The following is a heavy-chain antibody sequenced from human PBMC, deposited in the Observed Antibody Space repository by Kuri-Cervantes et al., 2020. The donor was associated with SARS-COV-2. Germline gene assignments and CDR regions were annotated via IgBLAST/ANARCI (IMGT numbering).Heavy chain of an antibody. CDR1: GFTFGDYA. D-gene: IGHD3-10*01. J-gene: IGHJ6*02. V-gene: IGHV3-49*04. CDR2: IRSKAYGGTT. Sequence: GESLKISCTASGFTFGDYAMSWVRQAPGKGLEWVGFIRSKAYGGTTEYAASVKGRFTISRDDSKSIAYLQMNSLRAEDTAVYYCAKARYYSWGQGTTVTVSS. CDR3: AKARYYS.